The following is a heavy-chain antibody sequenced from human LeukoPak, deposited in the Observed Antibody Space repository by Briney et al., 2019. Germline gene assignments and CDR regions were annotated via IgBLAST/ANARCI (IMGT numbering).Heavy chain of an antibody. CDR3: AKYYYGSGSKGYFDY. V-gene: IGHV3-23*01. Sequence: GGSLRLSCAASGFTFSSYAMSWVRQAPGKGLEWVSTISGSGGSTYYADSVKGRFTITRDNSKNTLYLQMNSVRAEDTAVYYCAKYYYGSGSKGYFDYWGQGTLVTVSS. J-gene: IGHJ4*02. CDR1: GFTFSSYA. CDR2: ISGSGGST. D-gene: IGHD3-10*01.